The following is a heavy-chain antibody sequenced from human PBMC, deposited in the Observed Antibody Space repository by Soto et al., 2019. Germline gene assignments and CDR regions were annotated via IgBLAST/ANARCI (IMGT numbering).Heavy chain of an antibody. CDR2: IYYSGST. CDR1: GGSISSGGYY. Sequence: SETLSLSCSVSGGSISSGGYYWSWIRQHPGKGLDWIGYIYYSGSTYYNPSLKNRVTISVDTSKNQFSLKLSSVTAADTAVYYCARAHAVPYFDYWGQGTLVTVSS. CDR3: ARAHAVPYFDY. D-gene: IGHD2-2*01. V-gene: IGHV4-31*03. J-gene: IGHJ4*02.